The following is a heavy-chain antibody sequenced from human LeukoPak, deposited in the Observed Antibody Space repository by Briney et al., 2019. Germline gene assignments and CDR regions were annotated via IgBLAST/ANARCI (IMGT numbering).Heavy chain of an antibody. D-gene: IGHD3-22*01. CDR1: GDSVRTSNSY. CDR3: ARHPHYYFDNTAR. J-gene: IGHJ4*02. V-gene: IGHV4-39*01. CDR2: MYYSGNT. Sequence: SETLSLTCTVSGDSVRTSNSYWGWIRQPPGQGLEWIGSMYYSGNTYYHPSLKSRVAISVDTSKNQLSLRLSSVTAADTAVYYCARHPHYYFDNTARWGQGTLVTVSS.